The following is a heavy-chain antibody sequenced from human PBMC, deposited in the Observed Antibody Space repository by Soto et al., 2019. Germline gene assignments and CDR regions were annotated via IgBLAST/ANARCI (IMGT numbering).Heavy chain of an antibody. V-gene: IGHV3-23*01. Sequence: PGGSLRLSCAASGFTFSSYAIRWVRKAPGKGREWVSAISGSGGSTYYADPVQGRFTTSRDNSKNTLYLQMNSLRAEDTAVYYCATHLNYYDRSGYFDFWGQGTLVTVSS. CDR1: GFTFSSYA. J-gene: IGHJ4*02. D-gene: IGHD3-22*01. CDR2: ISGSGGST. CDR3: ATHLNYYDRSGYFDF.